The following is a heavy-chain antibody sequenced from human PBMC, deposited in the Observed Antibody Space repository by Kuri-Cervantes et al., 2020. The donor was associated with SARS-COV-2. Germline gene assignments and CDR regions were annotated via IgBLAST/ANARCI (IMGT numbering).Heavy chain of an antibody. V-gene: IGHV2-70*11. CDR1: GFSLSTSGMC. J-gene: IGHJ4*01. D-gene: IGHD5-18*01. Sequence: SGPTLVKPTQTLTLTCTFSGFSLSTSGMCVSWIRQPPGKALEWLARIDWDDDKYYSTSLKTRLTITKDTSKNRVVVTMTNMDPLDTATYYCARASEYSISATLFAYWGHGPLVTVSS. CDR2: IDWDDDK. CDR3: ARASEYSISATLFAY.